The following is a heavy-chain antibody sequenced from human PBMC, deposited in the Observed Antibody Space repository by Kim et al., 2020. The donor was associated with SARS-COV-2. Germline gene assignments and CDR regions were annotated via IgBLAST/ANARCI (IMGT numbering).Heavy chain of an antibody. V-gene: IGHV1-18*01. CDR2: ISAYNGNT. D-gene: IGHD6-13*01. Sequence: ASVKVSCKASGYTFTSYGISWVRQAPGQGLEWMGWISAYNGNTNNAQKLQGRVTMTTDTSTSTAYMELRSLRSDDTAVYYCARDHEQQLVQRTRSGFDIWGQGTMVPVSS. CDR3: ARDHEQQLVQRTRSGFDI. CDR1: GYTFTSYG. J-gene: IGHJ3*02.